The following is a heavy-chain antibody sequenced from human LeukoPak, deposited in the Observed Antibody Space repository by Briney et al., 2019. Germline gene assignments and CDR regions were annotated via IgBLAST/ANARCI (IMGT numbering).Heavy chain of an antibody. Sequence: SETLSLTCTVSGGSISSYYWSWIRQPPGKGLEWIGYIYYSGSTNYNPSLKSRVTISVDTSKNQFSLKLSSVTAADTAVYYCARDLFGYSSGQPPYWYFDLWGRGTLVTVSS. CDR1: GGSISSYY. D-gene: IGHD6-19*01. V-gene: IGHV4-59*01. CDR2: IYYSGST. J-gene: IGHJ2*01. CDR3: ARDLFGYSSGQPPYWYFDL.